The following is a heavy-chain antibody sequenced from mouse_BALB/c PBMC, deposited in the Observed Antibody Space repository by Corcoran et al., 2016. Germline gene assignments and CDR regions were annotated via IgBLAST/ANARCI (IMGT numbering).Heavy chain of an antibody. V-gene: IGHV14-3*02. CDR2: IDPANGNT. J-gene: IGHJ1*01. Sequence: EVQLQQSGAELVKPGASVKLSCTASGVNIKDTDMHWVKQRPEQGLEWIGRIDPANGNTKYDTKFQGKATITADSSSNTAYLQLSSLTSEDTAVYYGARWDWYFDVWGAGTTVTVSS. CDR3: ARWDWYFDV. CDR1: GVNIKDTD.